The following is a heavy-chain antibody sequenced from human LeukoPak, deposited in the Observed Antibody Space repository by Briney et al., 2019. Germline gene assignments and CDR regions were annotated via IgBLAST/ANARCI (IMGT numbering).Heavy chain of an antibody. CDR2: IYHSGST. J-gene: IGHJ3*02. CDR3: ARVEWERERYEAFDI. Sequence: SETLSLTCAVSGGSISSGGYSWSWIRQPPGKGLEWIGYIYHSGSTYYNPSLKSRVTISVDTSKNQFSLKLSSVTAADTAVYYCARVEWERERYEAFDIWGQGTMVTVSS. CDR1: GGSISSGGYS. V-gene: IGHV4-30-2*01. D-gene: IGHD1-26*01.